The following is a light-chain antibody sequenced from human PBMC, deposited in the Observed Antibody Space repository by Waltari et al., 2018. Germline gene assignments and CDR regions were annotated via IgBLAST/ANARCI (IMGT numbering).Light chain of an antibody. CDR1: SGHSNNA. CDR3: QAWGTGIWV. Sequence: QLVLTQSPSASASLGASVNLTCTLSSGHSNNAITWHQQQPEKGPRYLMRVNSDGRHNQGAGIPDRCSCSSSRGERYLPLACLLSEGEADYYCQAWGTGIWVFGGGTELTVL. J-gene: IGLJ3*02. CDR2: VNSDGRH. V-gene: IGLV4-69*02.